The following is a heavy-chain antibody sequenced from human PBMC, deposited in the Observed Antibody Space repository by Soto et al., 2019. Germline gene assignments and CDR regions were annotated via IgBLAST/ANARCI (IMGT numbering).Heavy chain of an antibody. V-gene: IGHV4-61*01. J-gene: IGHJ4*02. CDR2: IYYSGST. Sequence: SETLSLTCTVSGGSGRSGSYYWSWIRQPPGKGLEWIGYIYYSGSTNYNPSLKSRVTISVDTSKNQFSLKLSSVTAADTAVYYCANYPTTVTSDYWGQGTLVTVSS. CDR1: GGSGRSGSYY. D-gene: IGHD4-17*01. CDR3: ANYPTTVTSDY.